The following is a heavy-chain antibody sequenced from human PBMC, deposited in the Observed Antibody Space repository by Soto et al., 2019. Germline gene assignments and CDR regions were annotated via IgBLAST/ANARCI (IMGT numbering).Heavy chain of an antibody. V-gene: IGHV4-31*03. CDR2: IYYSGST. D-gene: IGHD6-19*01. CDR1: GGSISSGAYY. J-gene: IGHJ4*02. Sequence: QVQLQESGPGLVKPSQTLSLTCTVSGGSISSGAYYWSWIRQHPGRGLEWIGYIYYSGSTYYNPSLKSRVTISVDTSKTQFSLKLSSVTAADTAVYYCANFDSNGNYFDYWGQGTLVTVSS. CDR3: ANFDSNGNYFDY.